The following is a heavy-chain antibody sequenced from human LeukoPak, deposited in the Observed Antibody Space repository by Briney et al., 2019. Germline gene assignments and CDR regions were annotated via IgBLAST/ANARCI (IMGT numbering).Heavy chain of an antibody. CDR1: GFTFSSYS. J-gene: IGHJ6*03. D-gene: IGHD5-12*01. Sequence: TGGSLRLSCAASGFTFSSYSMNWVRQAPGKGLEWVSSISSSESYIYYADSVKGRFTISRDNAKTSLYLQMNSLRAEDTAVYYRARYDRLVATTDMDVWGKGTTVTVSS. V-gene: IGHV3-21*01. CDR2: ISSSESYI. CDR3: ARYDRLVATTDMDV.